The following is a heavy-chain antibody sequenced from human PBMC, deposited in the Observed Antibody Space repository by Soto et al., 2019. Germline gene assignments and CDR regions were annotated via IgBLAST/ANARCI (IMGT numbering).Heavy chain of an antibody. V-gene: IGHV1-3*01. CDR1: AYTFTSYA. CDR2: INAGNGNT. J-gene: IGHJ5*02. Sequence: ASVKLSCKASAYTFTSYAKHWVRQAPGQRLEWMGWINAGNGNTKYSQKFQGRVTITRDTSASTAYMELSSLRSEDTAVYYCARGRLELSARWFDPWGQGTLVTVSS. D-gene: IGHD1-7*01. CDR3: ARGRLELSARWFDP.